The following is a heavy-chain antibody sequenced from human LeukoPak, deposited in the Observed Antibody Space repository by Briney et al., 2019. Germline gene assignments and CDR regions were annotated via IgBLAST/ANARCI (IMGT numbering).Heavy chain of an antibody. J-gene: IGHJ4*02. CDR3: ARVVVVPAAPPYYFDY. CDR1: GFTFSSYA. V-gene: IGHV4-39*02. CDR2: VFYSGST. D-gene: IGHD2-2*01. Sequence: GSLRLSCAASGFTFSSYAMSWVRQAPGKGLEWIGSVFYSGSTYNNPSLKSRVTISVDTSQNHFSLKLSSVTAADTAVYYCARVVVVPAAPPYYFDYWGQGTLVTVSS.